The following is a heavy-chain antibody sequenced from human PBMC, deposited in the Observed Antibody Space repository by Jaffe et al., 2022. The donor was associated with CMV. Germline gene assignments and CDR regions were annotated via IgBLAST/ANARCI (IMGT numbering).Heavy chain of an antibody. J-gene: IGHJ5*02. V-gene: IGHV4-59*01. CDR2: IYYSGST. CDR1: GGSISSYY. CDR3: ARGPAVDTAMAP. Sequence: QVQLQESGPGLVKPSETLSLTCTVSGGSISSYYWSWIRQPPGKGLEWIGYIYYSGSTNYNPSLKSRVTISVDTSKNQFSLKLSSVTAADTAVYYCARGPAVDTAMAPWGQGTLVTVSS. D-gene: IGHD5-18*01.